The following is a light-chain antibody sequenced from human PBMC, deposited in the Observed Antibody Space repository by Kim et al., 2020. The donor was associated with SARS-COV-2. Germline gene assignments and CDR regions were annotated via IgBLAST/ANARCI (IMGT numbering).Light chain of an antibody. CDR1: SEKNGRNY. CDR3: AAWDDSLSGPV. CDR2: RNN. J-gene: IGLJ2*01. Sequence: GRRVTIEGEGGSEKNGRNYVEGEKKLAGKEHKQLIKRNNQRTTGVPDRVSGSKSGTSAYLDMSGLRSEDEADYYCAAWDDSLSGPVWGGGTQLTVL. V-gene: IGLV1-47*01.